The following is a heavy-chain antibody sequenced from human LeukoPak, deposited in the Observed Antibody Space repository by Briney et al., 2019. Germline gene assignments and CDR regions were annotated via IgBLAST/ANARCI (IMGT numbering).Heavy chain of an antibody. V-gene: IGHV1-3*02. CDR1: GYTFTSYA. D-gene: IGHD2-2*01. J-gene: IGHJ4*02. Sequence: ASVKVSCKASGYTFTSYAMHWVRQAPGQRLEWMGWSNAGNDNTKYSQEFQGRVTITRDTSPSTAYMELSSLRSEDTAVYYCARESHCSSTSCYLDYWGQGTLVTVSS. CDR3: ARESHCSSTSCYLDY. CDR2: SNAGNDNT.